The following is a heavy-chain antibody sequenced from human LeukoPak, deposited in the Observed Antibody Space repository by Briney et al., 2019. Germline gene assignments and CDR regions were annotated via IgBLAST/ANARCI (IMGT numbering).Heavy chain of an antibody. J-gene: IGHJ5*02. Sequence: SETLSPTCTVSGGSISSSSYYWGWIRQPPGKGLEWIGSIYYSGSTYYNPSLKSRVTISVDTSKNQFSLKLSSVTAADTAVYYCARPDHDYGDYVGWFDPRGQGTLVTVSS. CDR1: GGSISSSSYY. D-gene: IGHD4-17*01. CDR2: IYYSGST. CDR3: ARPDHDYGDYVGWFDP. V-gene: IGHV4-39*01.